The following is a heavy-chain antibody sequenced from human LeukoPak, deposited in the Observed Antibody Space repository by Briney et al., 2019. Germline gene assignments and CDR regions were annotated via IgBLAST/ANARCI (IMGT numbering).Heavy chain of an antibody. CDR3: ARHPLIYCTNGVCYVGAFDI. CDR1: GGSISSYY. D-gene: IGHD2-8*01. CDR2: IYYSGST. Sequence: SETLSLTCTVSGGSISSYYWSWIRQPPGKGLEWIGSIYYSGSTYYNPSLKSRVTISADTSKNQFSLKLSSVTAADTAVYYCARHPLIYCTNGVCYVGAFDIWGQGTMVTVSS. V-gene: IGHV4-59*05. J-gene: IGHJ3*02.